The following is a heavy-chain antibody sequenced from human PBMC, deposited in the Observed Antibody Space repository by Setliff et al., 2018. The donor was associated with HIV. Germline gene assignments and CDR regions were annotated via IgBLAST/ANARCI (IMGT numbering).Heavy chain of an antibody. CDR3: ARQPPPGDYADY. V-gene: IGHV4-4*09. Sequence: PSETLSLTCTVSGDSISSYFWSWIRQSPGKGLEWIGFRSTTGSTNYNPSLRSRVTISVDTSKNQFSLRLTSVTAADTAVCYCARQPPPGDYADYWGQGTLVTVSS. D-gene: IGHD4-17*01. CDR2: RSTTGST. J-gene: IGHJ4*02. CDR1: GDSISSYF.